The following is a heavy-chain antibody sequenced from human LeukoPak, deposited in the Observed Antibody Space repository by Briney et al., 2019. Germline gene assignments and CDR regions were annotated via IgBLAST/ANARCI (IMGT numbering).Heavy chain of an antibody. CDR1: GFTFSSYA. CDR2: ISYDGSNK. D-gene: IGHD6-19*01. V-gene: IGHV3-30-3*01. J-gene: IGHJ4*02. CDR3: ARAKSSGWPALDY. Sequence: PGGSLRLSCAASGFTFSSYAMHWVRQAPGKGLEWVAVISYDGSNKYYADSVKGRFTISRDNSKSTLYLQMNSLRAEDTAVYYCARAKSSGWPALDYWGQGTLVTVSS.